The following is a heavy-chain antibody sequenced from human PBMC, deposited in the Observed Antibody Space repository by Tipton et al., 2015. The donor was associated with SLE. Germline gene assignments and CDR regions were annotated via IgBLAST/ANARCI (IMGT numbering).Heavy chain of an antibody. J-gene: IGHJ6*02. Sequence: TLSLTCAVYGGSFSGYYWSWIRQPPGKGLEWIGEINHSGSTNYNPSLKSRVTISVDTSKNQFSLKLSSVTAADTAVYYCARDPTRAEDGMDVWGQGTTVTVSS. CDR3: ARDPTRAEDGMDV. D-gene: IGHD6-19*01. CDR2: INHSGST. CDR1: GGSFSGYY. V-gene: IGHV4-34*01.